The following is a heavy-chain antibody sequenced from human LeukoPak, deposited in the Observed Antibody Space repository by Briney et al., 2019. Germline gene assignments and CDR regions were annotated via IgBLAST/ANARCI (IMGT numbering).Heavy chain of an antibody. CDR1: GGSISSYY. V-gene: IGHV4-59*08. D-gene: IGHD7-27*01. J-gene: IGHJ4*02. CDR3: AGGLGMLSY. CDR2: IYYSGST. Sequence: SETLSLTCTVSGGSISSYYWSWIRQPPGKGLEWIGYIYYSGSTNYNPSLESRVTISVDTSKNQFSLKLSSVTAADTAVYYCAGGLGMLSYWGQGTLVTVSS.